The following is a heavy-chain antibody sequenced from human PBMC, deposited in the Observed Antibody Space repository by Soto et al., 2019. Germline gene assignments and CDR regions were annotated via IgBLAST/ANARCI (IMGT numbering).Heavy chain of an antibody. CDR3: ARXPAGITGPYYYYSGMDV. CDR2: IFSNDEK. V-gene: IGHV2-26*01. J-gene: IGHJ6*02. D-gene: IGHD1-20*01. Sequence: SGPTMVNPTETLTLTCTVSGFSLSNARMGVSWIRQPPGKALEWLAHIFSNDEKSYSTSLKSRLTISKDTSKSQVVLTMTNMDPLDTATYYCARXPAGITGPYYYYSGMDVWGQGTTVTVPS. CDR1: GFSLSNARMG.